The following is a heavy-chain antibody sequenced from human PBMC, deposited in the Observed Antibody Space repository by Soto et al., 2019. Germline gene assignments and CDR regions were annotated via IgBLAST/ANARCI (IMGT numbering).Heavy chain of an antibody. CDR3: ATEPIVGATRRFDP. V-gene: IGHV1-24*01. D-gene: IGHD1-26*01. J-gene: IGHJ5*02. Sequence: ASVKVSCKVSGYTLTELSMHCVRQAPGKGLEWMGGFDPEDGETIYAQKFQDRVTMTEDTSTDTAYMELSSLRSEDTAVYYCATEPIVGATRRFDPWGQGTLVTVYS. CDR2: FDPEDGET. CDR1: GYTLTELS.